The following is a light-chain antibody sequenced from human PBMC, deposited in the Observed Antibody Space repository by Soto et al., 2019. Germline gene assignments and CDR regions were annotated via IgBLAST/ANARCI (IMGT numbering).Light chain of an antibody. CDR2: KAS. J-gene: IGKJ1*01. Sequence: DIQMTQSPSTLSASVGDRVTITCRASQSISYWLAWYQQKPGKAHSSLIYKASSVESGVPSRFSGSGSGTEFTIPISSQQTDGFATYSCQQYNNYWTYGQGTKVEIK. CDR1: QSISYW. CDR3: QQYNNYWT. V-gene: IGKV1-5*03.